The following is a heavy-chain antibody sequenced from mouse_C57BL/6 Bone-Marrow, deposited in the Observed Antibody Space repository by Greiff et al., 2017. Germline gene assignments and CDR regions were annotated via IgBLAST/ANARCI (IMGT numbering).Heavy chain of an antibody. V-gene: IGHV14-4*01. CDR2: IDPENGDP. CDR3: TTEEY. CDR1: GFNIKDDY. J-gene: IGHJ2*01. Sequence: VQLQQSGAELVRPGASVKLSCTASGFNIKDDYMHWVKQRPEQGLEWIGWIDPENGDPEYASKFQGKATITADTSSNTAYLQLSSQTSEDTAVYYCTTEEYWGQGTTLTVSS.